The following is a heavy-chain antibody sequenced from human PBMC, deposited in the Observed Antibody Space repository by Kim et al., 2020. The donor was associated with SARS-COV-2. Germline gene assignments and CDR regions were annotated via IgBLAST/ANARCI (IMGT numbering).Heavy chain of an antibody. CDR3: ARDQRARYFDL. CDR1: GFTVSSNY. J-gene: IGHJ2*01. Sequence: GGSLRLSCAASGFTVSSNYMSWVRQAPGKGLEWVSVIYSGGSTYYADSVKGRFTISRDNSKNTLYLQMNSLRAEDTAVYYCARDQRARYFDLWGRGTLVTVSS. V-gene: IGHV3-53*01. CDR2: IYSGGST.